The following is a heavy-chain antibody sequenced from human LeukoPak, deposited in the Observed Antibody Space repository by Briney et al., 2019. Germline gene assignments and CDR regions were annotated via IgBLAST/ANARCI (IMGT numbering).Heavy chain of an antibody. J-gene: IGHJ4*02. V-gene: IGHV6-1*01. CDR3: ARGRGYGLTDFDY. D-gene: IGHD5-18*01. Sequence: SQTLSLTCAVSGDSVSSSTAAWNWIRQSPSRGLEWLGRTYYKSKWYNEYAISMKSRITINPDTSRNQFSLQLNSVTPEDTAVYYCARGRGYGLTDFDYWGQGTLVTVSS. CDR2: TYYKSKWYN. CDR1: GDSVSSSTAA.